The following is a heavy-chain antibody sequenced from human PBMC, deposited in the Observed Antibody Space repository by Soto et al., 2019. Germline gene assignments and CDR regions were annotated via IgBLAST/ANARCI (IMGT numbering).Heavy chain of an antibody. CDR2: ISSSSSTI. CDR3: ARDSYGFRIRYAFDI. CDR1: GFTFSSYS. Sequence: PGGSLRLSCAASGFTFSSYSMNWVRQAPGKGLEWVSYISSSSSTIYYADSVKGRFTISRDNAKNSLYLQMNSLRDEDTAVYYCARDSYGFRIRYAFDIWGQGTMVTVSS. J-gene: IGHJ3*02. D-gene: IGHD5-18*01. V-gene: IGHV3-48*02.